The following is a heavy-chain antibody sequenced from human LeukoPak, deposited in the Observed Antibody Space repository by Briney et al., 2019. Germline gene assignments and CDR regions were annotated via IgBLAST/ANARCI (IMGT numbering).Heavy chain of an antibody. CDR2: IWYDGSNK. CDR1: EFTFSSYG. J-gene: IGHJ4*02. Sequence: PGRSLRLSCAASEFTFSSYGMHWVRQAPGKGLEWVAVIWYDGSNKYYADSVKGRFTISRDNSKDTLYLQMNSLRAEDTAVYYCAKDQEDYDILTGRFDYWGQGTLVTVSS. D-gene: IGHD3-9*01. V-gene: IGHV3-33*06. CDR3: AKDQEDYDILTGRFDY.